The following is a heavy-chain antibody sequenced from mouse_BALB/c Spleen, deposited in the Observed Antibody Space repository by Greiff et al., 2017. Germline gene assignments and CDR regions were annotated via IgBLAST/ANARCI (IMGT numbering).Heavy chain of an antibody. J-gene: IGHJ3*01. CDR3: AREDSSGPFAY. V-gene: IGHV2-9*02. CDR2: IWAGGST. D-gene: IGHD3-2*01. Sequence: VKLQESGPGLVAPSQSLSITCTVSGFSLTSYGVHWVRQPPGKGLEWLGVIWAGGSTNYNSALMSRLSISKDNSKSQVFLKMNSLQTDDTAMYYCAREDSSGPFAYWGQGTLVTVSA. CDR1: GFSLTSYG.